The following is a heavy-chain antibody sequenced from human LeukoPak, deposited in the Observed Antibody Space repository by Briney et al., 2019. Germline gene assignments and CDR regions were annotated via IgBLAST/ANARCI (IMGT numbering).Heavy chain of an antibody. J-gene: IGHJ6*02. D-gene: IGHD2-2*01. V-gene: IGHV1-18*01. Sequence: ASVKVSCKASGYTFTSYGISWVRQAAGHGLEWMGWISAYNGNTNYAQKLQGRVTMTTDTSTSTAYMELRSLRSDDTAVYYCARDSVYCSSTSCYNPIYYYYYGMDVWGQGTTITVSS. CDR2: ISAYNGNT. CDR1: GYTFTSYG. CDR3: ARDSVYCSSTSCYNPIYYYYYGMDV.